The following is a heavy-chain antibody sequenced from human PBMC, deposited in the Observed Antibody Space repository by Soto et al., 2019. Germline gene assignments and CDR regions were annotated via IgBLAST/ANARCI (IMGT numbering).Heavy chain of an antibody. Sequence: GGSLRLSCAASGFTFSSYGMHWVRQAPGKGLEWVAVISYDGSNKYYADSVKGRFTISRDNSKNTLYLQMNSLRAEDTAVYYCARDGSYSSGWYAGSGQAYYFDYWGQGTLVTVSS. CDR1: GFTFSSYG. CDR3: ARDGSYSSGWYAGSGQAYYFDY. CDR2: ISYDGSNK. D-gene: IGHD6-19*01. J-gene: IGHJ4*02. V-gene: IGHV3-30*03.